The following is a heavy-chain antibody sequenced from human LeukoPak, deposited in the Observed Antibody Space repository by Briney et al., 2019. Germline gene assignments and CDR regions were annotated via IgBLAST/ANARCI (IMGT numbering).Heavy chain of an antibody. Sequence: GGSLRLSCAASGFIVSDSFMSWVRRAPGKGPEWVSVMYRGGSRDYADSVKGRFTISRDNSKNTMYLQMDSLRVEDTAIYYCAREGVYNSPFDSWGRATLVTVSS. CDR1: GFIVSDSF. J-gene: IGHJ4*02. D-gene: IGHD1-1*01. CDR3: AREGVYNSPFDS. V-gene: IGHV3-53*01. CDR2: MYRGGSR.